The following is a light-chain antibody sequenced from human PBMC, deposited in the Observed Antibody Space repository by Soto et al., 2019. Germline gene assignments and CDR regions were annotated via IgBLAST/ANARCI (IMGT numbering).Light chain of an antibody. Sequence: QSVLTQPASVSGSPGQSITISCTGTSSDVGNYNLVSWYQQHPGKAPKLMIYEGSKRPSGVSNRFSGSKSGNTASLTISILQAEDEADYYCCSYAGSYTLYVFGTGTKVTVL. CDR1: SSDVGNYNL. J-gene: IGLJ1*01. V-gene: IGLV2-23*01. CDR2: EGS. CDR3: CSYAGSYTLYV.